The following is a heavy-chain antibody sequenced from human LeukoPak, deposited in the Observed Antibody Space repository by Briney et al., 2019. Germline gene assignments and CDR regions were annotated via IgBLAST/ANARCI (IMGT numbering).Heavy chain of an antibody. CDR2: IYTSGST. Sequence: QSSETLSLTCAVYGGSFSGYYWSWIRQPAGKGLEWIGRIYTSGSTNYNPSLKSRVTMSVDTSKNQFSLKLSSVTAADTAVYYCARGDYGDYVAPFDIWGQGTMVTVSS. CDR1: GGSFSGYY. V-gene: IGHV4-59*10. D-gene: IGHD4-17*01. CDR3: ARGDYGDYVAPFDI. J-gene: IGHJ3*02.